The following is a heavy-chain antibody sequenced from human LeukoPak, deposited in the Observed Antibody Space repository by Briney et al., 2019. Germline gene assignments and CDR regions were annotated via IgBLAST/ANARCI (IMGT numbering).Heavy chain of an antibody. D-gene: IGHD6-19*01. CDR2: INPISGGT. CDR1: GYTFTGYY. Sequence: GASVKVSCKASGYTFTGYYMHWVRQAPGQGLEWMGRINPISGGTNYAQKFQGRVTMTRDTSISTAYMELSRLRSDDTAVYYCAKSPPVAGSWFDPWGQGTLVTVPS. V-gene: IGHV1-2*06. CDR3: AKSPPVAGSWFDP. J-gene: IGHJ5*02.